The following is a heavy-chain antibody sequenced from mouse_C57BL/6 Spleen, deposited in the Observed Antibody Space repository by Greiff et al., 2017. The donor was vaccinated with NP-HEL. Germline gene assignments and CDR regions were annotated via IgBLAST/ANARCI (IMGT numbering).Heavy chain of an antibody. J-gene: IGHJ4*01. D-gene: IGHD3-2*02. V-gene: IGHV1-63*01. CDR3: ARSPDSSGYAMDY. CDR2: IYPGGGYT. Sequence: VQLQQSGAELVRPGTSVKMSCKASGYTFTNYWIGWAKQRPGHGLEWIGDIYPGGGYTNYNEKFKGKATLTADKSSSTAYMQFSSLTSEDSAIYYCARSPDSSGYAMDYWGQGTSVTVSS. CDR1: GYTFTNYW.